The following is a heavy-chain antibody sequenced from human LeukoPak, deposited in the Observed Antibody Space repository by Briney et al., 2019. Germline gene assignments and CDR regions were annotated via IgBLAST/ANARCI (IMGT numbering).Heavy chain of an antibody. CDR1: GGSISSYY. V-gene: IGHV4-59*08. CDR2: IYYSGST. J-gene: IGHJ4*02. D-gene: IGHD3-9*01. CDR3: ARLDYDILTGYPTGIFDY. Sequence: SEILSLTCTVSGGSISSYYWSWIRQPPGKGLEWIGYIYYSGSTNYNPSLKSRVTISVDTSKNQFSLKLSSVTAADTAVYYCARLDYDILTGYPTGIFDYWGQGTLVTVSS.